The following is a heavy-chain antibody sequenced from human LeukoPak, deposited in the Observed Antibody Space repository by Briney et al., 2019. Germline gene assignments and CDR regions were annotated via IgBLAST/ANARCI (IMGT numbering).Heavy chain of an antibody. CDR1: GGTFSSYA. D-gene: IGHD1-7*01. J-gene: IGHJ3*02. V-gene: IGHV1-69*13. Sequence: GASVKVSCKASGGTFSSYAISWVRQAPGQGLEWMGGIIPIFGTANYAQKFQGRVTITADESTSTAYMELSSLRSEDTAVYYCARVQTGTLMDAFDIWGQGTMVTVSS. CDR2: IIPIFGTA. CDR3: ARVQTGTLMDAFDI.